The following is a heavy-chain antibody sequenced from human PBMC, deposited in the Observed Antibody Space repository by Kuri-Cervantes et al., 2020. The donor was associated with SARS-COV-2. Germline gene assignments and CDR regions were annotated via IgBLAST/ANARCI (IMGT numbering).Heavy chain of an antibody. CDR3: ARSLDGYSYGPIDY. V-gene: IGHV3-53*01. D-gene: IGHD5-18*01. CDR1: GFTVSSNY. CDR2: IYSGGST. J-gene: IGHJ4*02. Sequence: GESLKISCAASGFTVSSNYMSWVRQAPGKGLEWVSVIYSGGSTYYADSVKGRFFISRDNAKNSLFLQMNSLRAEDTAVYYCARSLDGYSYGPIDYWGQGTLVTVSS.